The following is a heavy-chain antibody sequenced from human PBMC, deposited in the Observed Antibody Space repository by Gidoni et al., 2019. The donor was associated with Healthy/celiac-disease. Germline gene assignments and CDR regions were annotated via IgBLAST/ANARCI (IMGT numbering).Heavy chain of an antibody. CDR3: TRPRYSYGFVSRIDY. CDR1: GFTFGDYA. J-gene: IGHJ4*02. CDR2: IRRKVEGGTT. V-gene: IGHV3-49*04. D-gene: IGHD5-18*01. Sequence: EVQLVESGGVLVQPGRSLRLSCTASGFTFGDYAMSWVRQAPGKGVEWVGLIRRKVEGGTTEYAASVKGRFTISRDDSKSIAYLQMNSLKTEDTAVYYCTRPRYSYGFVSRIDYWGQGTLVTVSS.